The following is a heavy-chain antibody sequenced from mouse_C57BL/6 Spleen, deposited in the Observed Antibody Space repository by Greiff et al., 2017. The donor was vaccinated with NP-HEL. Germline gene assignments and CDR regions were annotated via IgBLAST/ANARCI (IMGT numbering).Heavy chain of an antibody. CDR3: AKSDYEMDYAMDY. CDR1: GFSLTSYG. Sequence: QVQLKQSGPGLVQPSQSLSITCTVSGFSLTSYGVHWVRQSPGKGLEWLGVIWRGGSTDYNAAFMSRLSITKDNSKSQVFCKMNSLQADDTAIYYCAKSDYEMDYAMDYWGQGTSVTVSS. CDR2: IWRGGST. D-gene: IGHD2-4*01. J-gene: IGHJ4*01. V-gene: IGHV2-5*01.